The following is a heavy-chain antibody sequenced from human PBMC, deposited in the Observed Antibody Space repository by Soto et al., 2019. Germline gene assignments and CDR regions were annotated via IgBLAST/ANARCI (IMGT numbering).Heavy chain of an antibody. CDR3: ARGGSLNWFDT. D-gene: IGHD3-10*01. V-gene: IGHV3-48*01. J-gene: IGHJ5*02. Sequence: GGSLRLSCAASGFTFSSYSMNWVRQAPGKGLEWVSYISSSSSTIYYADSVKGRFTISRDNAKNSLYLQMNSLRAEDTAVYYCARGGSLNWFDTWGQGTLVTVSS. CDR1: GFTFSSYS. CDR2: ISSSSSTI.